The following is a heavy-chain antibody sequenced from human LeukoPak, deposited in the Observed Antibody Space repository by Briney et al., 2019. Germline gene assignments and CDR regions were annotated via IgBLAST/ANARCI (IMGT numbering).Heavy chain of an antibody. V-gene: IGHV4-38-2*02. D-gene: IGHD1-26*01. CDR2: IYHSGST. J-gene: IGHJ4*02. Sequence: SETLSLTCTVSGYSISSGYYWGWIRQPPGKGLEWIGSIYHSGSTYYNPSLKSRVTISVDTSKNQFSLKLSSVTAADTAVYYCAREVVGATKGYWGQGTLVTVSS. CDR3: AREVVGATKGY. CDR1: GYSISSGYY.